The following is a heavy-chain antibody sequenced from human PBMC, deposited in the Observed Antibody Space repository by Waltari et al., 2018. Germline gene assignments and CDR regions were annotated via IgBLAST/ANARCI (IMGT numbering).Heavy chain of an antibody. D-gene: IGHD1-26*01. CDR3: ARGKTVGASSYYFDY. CDR2: INPNSGGT. V-gene: IGHV1-2*06. J-gene: IGHJ4*02. Sequence: QVQLVQSGAEVKKPGASVKVSCKASGYTFTGYYMHWVRQAPGQGLEWMVRINPNSGGTNYAQKFQGRVTMTRDTSISTAYMELSRLRSDDTAVYYCARGKTVGASSYYFDYWGQGTLVTVSS. CDR1: GYTFTGYY.